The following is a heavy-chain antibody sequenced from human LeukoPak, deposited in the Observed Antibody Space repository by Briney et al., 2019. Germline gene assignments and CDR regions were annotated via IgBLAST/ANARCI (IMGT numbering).Heavy chain of an antibody. CDR1: GGSISSSSYY. Sequence: SSETLSLTCTVSGGSISSSSYYWGWIRQPPGQGLEWIGSIYYSGSTYYNPSLKSRITIPVDTSKNQFSLKLSSVTAADTAVYYCARGWGTGYFDWLLYEYYFDYWGQGTLVTVSS. D-gene: IGHD3-9*01. V-gene: IGHV4-39*01. CDR3: ARGWGTGYFDWLLYEYYFDY. CDR2: IYYSGST. J-gene: IGHJ4*02.